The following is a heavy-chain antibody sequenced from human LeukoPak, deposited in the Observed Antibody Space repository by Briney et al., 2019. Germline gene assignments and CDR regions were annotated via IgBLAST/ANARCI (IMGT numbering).Heavy chain of an antibody. CDR2: ISSSSSYI. CDR1: GFTLSSYA. J-gene: IGHJ6*03. Sequence: KSGGSLRLSCAASGFTLSSYAMNWVRQARGKGLEWVSSISSSSSYIYYADSVKGRFTISRDNAKNSLYLQMNSLRAEDTAVYYCARVVTCYPTYYDILTGNYYYYYMDVWGKGTTVTISS. D-gene: IGHD3-9*01. V-gene: IGHV3-21*01. CDR3: ARVVTCYPTYYDILTGNYYYYYMDV.